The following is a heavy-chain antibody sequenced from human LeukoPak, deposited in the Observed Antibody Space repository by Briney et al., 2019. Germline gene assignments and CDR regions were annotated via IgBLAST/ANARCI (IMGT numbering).Heavy chain of an antibody. V-gene: IGHV3-66*01. CDR1: GFTVSNMY. CDR2: IYSGGST. Sequence: QPGGSLRLSCAASGFTVSNMYMSWVRQAPGKGLEWVSVIYSGGSTHYADSVHGRFTISRNNSKKTLYIQMNSLRAEDTAVYYCARAWGPYPYFDYWGQGTLVTVSS. J-gene: IGHJ4*02. D-gene: IGHD3-16*01. CDR3: ARAWGPYPYFDY.